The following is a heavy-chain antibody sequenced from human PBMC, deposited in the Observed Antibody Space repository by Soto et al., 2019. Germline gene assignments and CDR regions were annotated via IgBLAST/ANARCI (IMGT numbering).Heavy chain of an antibody. V-gene: IGHV3-53*02. CDR3: ARDNAMLGAPFHY. D-gene: IGHD3-16*01. J-gene: IGHJ4*02. Sequence: EVELVETGGGLIQPGGSLRLSCAASGFTVSSNSMSWVRQAPGKGLEWVSLIYTDGGTYYGDSGKGRFTISRDTSKNTLALQMTSLRADDTAVYYCARDNAMLGAPFHYWGQGTLVTVSS. CDR2: IYTDGGT. CDR1: GFTVSSNS.